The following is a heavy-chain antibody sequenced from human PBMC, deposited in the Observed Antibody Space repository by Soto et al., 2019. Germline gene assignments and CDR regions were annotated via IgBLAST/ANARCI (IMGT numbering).Heavy chain of an antibody. CDR3: AKNYGSGAFDI. D-gene: IGHD3-10*01. Sequence: SLRLSCAASGFTFSSHGMHWVRQAPGKGLEWVAILSYNGNDKYYADSVKGRFTVSRDISKNTLYLQMNSLRAEDTAVYYCAKNYGSGAFDIWGQGTMVTVSS. CDR2: LSYNGNDK. CDR1: GFTFSSHG. J-gene: IGHJ3*02. V-gene: IGHV3-30*18.